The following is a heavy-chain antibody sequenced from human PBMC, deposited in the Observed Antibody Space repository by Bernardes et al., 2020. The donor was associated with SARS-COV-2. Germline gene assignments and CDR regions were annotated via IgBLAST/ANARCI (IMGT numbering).Heavy chain of an antibody. D-gene: IGHD3-3*01. CDR1: GGSISSYY. J-gene: IGHJ4*02. Sequence: TLSLTCTVSGGSISSYYWSWIRQPPGKGLEWIGFIYYSGSTNYNPSLKSRVTISVDTSKNQFSLKLSSVTAADTAVYYCARQGHHTIFGVVTHFDYWGQGTLVTVSS. CDR3: ARQGHHTIFGVVTHFDY. V-gene: IGHV4-59*08. CDR2: IYYSGST.